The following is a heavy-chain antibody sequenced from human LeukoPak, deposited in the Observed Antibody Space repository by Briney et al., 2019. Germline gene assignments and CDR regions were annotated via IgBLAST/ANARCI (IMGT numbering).Heavy chain of an antibody. CDR1: GGSISSGDYY. CDR3: ARGGDTLTGPH. J-gene: IGHJ4*02. Sequence: SETLSLTCTVSGGSISSGDYYWSWIRQPPGKGLEWIGYIYYSGSTYYNPSLKSRVTITVDTSKNQFSLKPSCATAADTAVYYWARGGDTLTGPHSGQGSL. D-gene: IGHD3-9*01. CDR2: IYYSGST. V-gene: IGHV4-30-4*01.